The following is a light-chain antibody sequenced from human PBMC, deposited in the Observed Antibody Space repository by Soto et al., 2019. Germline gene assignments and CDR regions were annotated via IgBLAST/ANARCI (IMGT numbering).Light chain of an antibody. Sequence: EIVLTQSPATLSLSPGERATHSCRASQSVSSYLAWYQQKPGQAPRLLIYDASNRATGIPARFSGSWSGTDFTLTISSLEPEDFAVYYCQQYGSSPPYTFGQGTKLDIK. CDR1: QSVSSY. J-gene: IGKJ2*01. CDR3: QQYGSSPPYT. V-gene: IGKV3-11*01. CDR2: DAS.